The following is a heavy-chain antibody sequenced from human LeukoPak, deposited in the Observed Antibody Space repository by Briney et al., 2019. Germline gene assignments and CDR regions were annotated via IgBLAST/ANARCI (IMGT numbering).Heavy chain of an antibody. CDR3: AKGSSSGYLLDY. D-gene: IGHD3-22*01. V-gene: IGHV3-30*02. J-gene: IGHJ4*02. Sequence: GGSLRLSCAASGFIFSSYGMHWVRQAPGKGLEWVAFIRYDGSNEYYADSVKGRFTISRDNSKNTLYLQMNSLRAEDTAVYHCAKGSSSGYLLDYWGQGTLVTVSS. CDR2: IRYDGSNE. CDR1: GFIFSSYG.